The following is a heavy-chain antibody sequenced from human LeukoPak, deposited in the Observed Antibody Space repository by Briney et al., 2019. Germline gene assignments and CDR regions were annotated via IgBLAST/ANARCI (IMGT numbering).Heavy chain of an antibody. J-gene: IGHJ4*02. CDR1: GGSISSGGYS. V-gene: IGHV4-31*03. CDR3: ARYPYDILTGYPGYFDY. CDR2: IYYSGST. Sequence: SETLSLTCTVSGGSISSGGYSWSWIRQHPGKGLEWIGYIYYSGSTYYNPSLKSRVTISVDTSKNQFSLKLSSVTAADTAVYYCARYPYDILTGYPGYFDYWGQGTLVTVSS. D-gene: IGHD3-9*01.